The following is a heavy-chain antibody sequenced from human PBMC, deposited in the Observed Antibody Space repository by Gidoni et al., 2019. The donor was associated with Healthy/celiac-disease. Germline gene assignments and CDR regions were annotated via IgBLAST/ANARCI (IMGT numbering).Heavy chain of an antibody. D-gene: IGHD3-3*01. CDR1: GASVSSNSAA. Sequence: QVQLQQSGPGLVKPSQTLSLTCAISGASVSSNSAAWNWIRQSPSRGLEWLGRTYDRAKWYNDYAVSVKSRITSNPDTSKNQFSLQLNSVTPEDTAVYYCARERTIFGVVIGWFDPWGQGTLVTVSS. CDR3: ARERTIFGVVIGWFDP. J-gene: IGHJ5*02. V-gene: IGHV6-1*01. CDR2: TYDRAKWYN.